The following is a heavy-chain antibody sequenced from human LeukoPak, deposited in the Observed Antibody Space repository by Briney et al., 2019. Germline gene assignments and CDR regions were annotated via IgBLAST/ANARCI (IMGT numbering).Heavy chain of an antibody. J-gene: IGHJ6*02. D-gene: IGHD3-10*01. CDR3: ARDSYGSGSDSEVYYGMDV. Sequence: PGGSLRLSCAASGFTFSSYSMNWVRQAPGKGLEWVSSISSSSSYIYYADSVKGRFTISRDNAKNSLYLQMNSLRAEDTAVYYCARDSYGSGSDSEVYYGMDVWGQGTTVTVSS. V-gene: IGHV3-21*01. CDR2: ISSSSSYI. CDR1: GFTFSSYS.